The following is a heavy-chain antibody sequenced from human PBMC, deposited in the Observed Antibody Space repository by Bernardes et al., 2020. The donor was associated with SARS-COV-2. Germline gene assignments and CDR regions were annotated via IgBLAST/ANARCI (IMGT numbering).Heavy chain of an antibody. V-gene: IGHV1-69*13. D-gene: IGHD5-12*01. J-gene: IGHJ6*02. Sequence: SVKVSCKASGGTFSTYGISWVRQAPGQGLEWMGGIIPIFGTTNYAQKFQGRVTITADESTRTAYMELSSLRSEDTAVYYCAIPGRNSGYLGPYYYAMDVWGQGTTVTVSS. CDR1: GGTFSTYG. CDR2: IIPIFGTT. CDR3: AIPGRNSGYLGPYYYAMDV.